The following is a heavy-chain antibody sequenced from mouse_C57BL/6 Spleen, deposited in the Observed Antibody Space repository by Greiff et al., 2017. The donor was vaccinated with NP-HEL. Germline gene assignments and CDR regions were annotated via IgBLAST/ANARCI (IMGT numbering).Heavy chain of an antibody. CDR3: AKGAYYGSSPAWFAY. CDR2: INPNNGGT. CDR1: GYTFTDYN. J-gene: IGHJ3*01. Sequence: VQLKESGPELVKPGASVKIPCKASGYTFTDYNMDWVKQSHGKSLEWIGDINPNNGGTIYNQKFKGKATLTVDKSSSTAYMELRSLTSEDTAVYYCAKGAYYGSSPAWFAYWGQGTLVTVSA. V-gene: IGHV1-18*01. D-gene: IGHD1-1*01.